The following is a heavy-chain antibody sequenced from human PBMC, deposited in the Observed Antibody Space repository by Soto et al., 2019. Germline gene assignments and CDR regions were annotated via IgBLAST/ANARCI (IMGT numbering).Heavy chain of an antibody. CDR1: GGSISSYY. CDR3: AREVRTIGGSYDRWSGHHFDY. CDR2: IYHSGST. Sequence: SETLSLTCTVSGGSISSYYWSWIRQPSGKGLEWIGYIYHSGSTNYNPSLKSRVTISVDTSKNQFSLTLSYVTAADTAVSYCAREVRTIGGSYDRWSGHHFDYWGQGTLVTVSS. J-gene: IGHJ4*02. D-gene: IGHD1-26*01. V-gene: IGHV4-59*01.